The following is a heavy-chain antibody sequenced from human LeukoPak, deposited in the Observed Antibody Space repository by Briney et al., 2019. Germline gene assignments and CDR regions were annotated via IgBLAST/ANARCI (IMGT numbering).Heavy chain of an antibody. CDR2: ISGSGGST. D-gene: IGHD3-9*01. J-gene: IGHJ5*02. V-gene: IGHV3-23*01. CDR3: ASLRYFDWLPLYP. Sequence: GSLRPCCEASGFGYSDDWMSWVRQAPGKGLDWVSAISGSGGSTYYADSVKGRFTISRDNSKNTLYLQMNSLRAEDTAVYYCASLRYFDWLPLYPWGQGTLATVSS. CDR1: GFGYSDDW.